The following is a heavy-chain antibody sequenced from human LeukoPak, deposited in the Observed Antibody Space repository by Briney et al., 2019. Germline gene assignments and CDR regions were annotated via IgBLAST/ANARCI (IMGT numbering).Heavy chain of an antibody. J-gene: IGHJ5*02. V-gene: IGHV1-69*13. CDR1: GGTFSSYA. CDR2: IIPLFGTP. D-gene: IGHD4-23*01. CDR3: ARDNSVEDTAWWFDP. Sequence: ASVKVSCKASGGTFSSYAIGWVRQAPGQGLEWVGGIIPLFGTPTYAQKFQGRVTITADESTSTAYMELSSLRSEDTAVYYCARDNSVEDTAWWFDPWGQGTLVTVSS.